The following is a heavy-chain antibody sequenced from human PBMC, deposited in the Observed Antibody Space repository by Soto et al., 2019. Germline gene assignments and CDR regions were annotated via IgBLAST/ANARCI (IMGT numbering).Heavy chain of an antibody. D-gene: IGHD3-16*02. V-gene: IGHV3-48*02. J-gene: IGHJ6*02. Sequence: GSLRLSCAASGFTFSNYGMSWVRQTPGKGLEWVSDIVGSSGATFYADSVKGRFTISRDNAKNTLYLQMNSLRDEDTAVYYCARPLITFGGVIAYYYYGMDVWGQGTTVTVSS. CDR2: IVGSSGAT. CDR1: GFTFSNYG. CDR3: ARPLITFGGVIAYYYYGMDV.